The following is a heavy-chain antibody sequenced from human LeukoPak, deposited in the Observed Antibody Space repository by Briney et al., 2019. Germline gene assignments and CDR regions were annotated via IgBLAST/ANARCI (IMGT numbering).Heavy chain of an antibody. CDR1: GGSISGYY. D-gene: IGHD6-13*01. J-gene: IGHJ4*02. V-gene: IGHV4-4*09. Sequence: PSETLSLTCSVAGGSISGYYGSWIRQPPGEGLEWMGYIYIGGRTDYNPSLKSGVTISEDTSKNQIFLNRSAVTAADTAVYYCARHDGSSWYYWGPGTLVTVSA. CDR3: ARHDGSSWYY. CDR2: IYIGGRT.